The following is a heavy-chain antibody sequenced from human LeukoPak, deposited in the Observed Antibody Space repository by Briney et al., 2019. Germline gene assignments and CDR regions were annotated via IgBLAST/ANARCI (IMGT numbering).Heavy chain of an antibody. D-gene: IGHD6-19*01. J-gene: IGHJ4*02. CDR1: GYTLTELS. V-gene: IGHV1-24*01. CDR3: ATVLSQGQWLVPPHFDY. CDR2: FDPEDGET. Sequence: GASVKVSCKVSGYTLTELSMHWVRQAPGKGLEWMGGFDPEDGETIYAQKFQGRVTMTEDTSTDTAYMELSSLRSEDTAVYYCATVLSQGQWLVPPHFDYWGQGTLVTVSS.